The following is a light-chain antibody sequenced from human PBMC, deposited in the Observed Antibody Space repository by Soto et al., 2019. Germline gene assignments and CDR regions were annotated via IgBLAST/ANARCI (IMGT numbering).Light chain of an antibody. V-gene: IGKV3-20*01. Sequence: EIVLTQSPGTLSLSPGERATLSCRASQSVSSTYLAWYQQKPGQAPRLLIYGASNRATGIPDRFSGSGSGTXXTLTISRLEXXDFAVYYCQQYGGSRWTFGQGTRVDI. CDR3: QQYGGSRWT. CDR1: QSVSSTY. CDR2: GAS. J-gene: IGKJ1*01.